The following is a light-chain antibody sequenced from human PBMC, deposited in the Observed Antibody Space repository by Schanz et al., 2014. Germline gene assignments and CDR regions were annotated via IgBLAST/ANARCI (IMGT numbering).Light chain of an antibody. V-gene: IGKV3-11*01. CDR2: GAS. CDR1: QSVPSTY. Sequence: DIVLTQSPGTLSLAPGDRATLSCRASQSVPSTYLAWYQQRPGQAPRLLIYGASNRAAGIPARFSGSGSGTDFTLTISSLEPEDFAVYYCQQRFNWPRAFGPGTKVDIK. CDR3: QQRFNWPRA. J-gene: IGKJ3*01.